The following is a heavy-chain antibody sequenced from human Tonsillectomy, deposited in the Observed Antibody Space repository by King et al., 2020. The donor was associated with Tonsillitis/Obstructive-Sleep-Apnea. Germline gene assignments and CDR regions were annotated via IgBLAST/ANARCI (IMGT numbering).Heavy chain of an antibody. Sequence: VQLVESGAEVKKPGESLKISCKGSGYSFTSYWIGWVRQMPGKGLEWMGIIYPSDSDTRYSPSFQGQVTISADKSISTAYLQWSSLKASDTAMYYCAGEGGGVSERNFFCPYWGQGTLVTVSS. CDR3: AGEGGGVSERNFFCPY. CDR2: IYPSDSDT. J-gene: IGHJ4*02. V-gene: IGHV5-51*01. CDR1: GYSFTSYW. D-gene: IGHD2/OR15-2a*01.